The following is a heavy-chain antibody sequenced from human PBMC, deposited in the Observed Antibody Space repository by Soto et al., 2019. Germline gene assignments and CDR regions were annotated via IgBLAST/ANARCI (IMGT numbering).Heavy chain of an antibody. Sequence: SVKVSCTASGGTLSSYTISWVRQAPGQGLEWMGRIIPILGIANYAQKFQGRVTITADKSTSTAYMELSSLRSEDTAVYYCATRTTVTVDYWGQGTLVTVSS. CDR2: IIPILGIA. D-gene: IGHD4-17*01. V-gene: IGHV1-69*02. CDR3: ATRTTVTVDY. J-gene: IGHJ4*02. CDR1: GGTLSSYT.